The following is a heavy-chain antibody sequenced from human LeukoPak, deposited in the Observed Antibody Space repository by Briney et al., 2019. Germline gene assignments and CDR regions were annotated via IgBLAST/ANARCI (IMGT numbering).Heavy chain of an antibody. V-gene: IGHV1-69*05. CDR1: GGTFSSYA. Sequence: ASVKVSCKASGGTFSSYAISWVRQAPGQGLEWMGGIIPIFGTANYAQKFQGRVTITTDESTSTAYMELSSLRSEDTAVYYCARVGRNTAMDWDDAFDIWGQGTMVTVSS. CDR3: ARVGRNTAMDWDDAFDI. CDR2: IIPIFGTA. J-gene: IGHJ3*02. D-gene: IGHD5-18*01.